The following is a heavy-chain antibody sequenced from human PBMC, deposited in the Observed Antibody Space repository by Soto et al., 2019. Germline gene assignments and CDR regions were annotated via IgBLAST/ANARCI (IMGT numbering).Heavy chain of an antibody. V-gene: IGHV4-39*01. D-gene: IGHD5-12*01. J-gene: IGHJ4*02. Sequence: PSETLSLTCTVSGGSISSSSYYWGWIRQPPGKGLEWIGSIYYSGSTYYNPSLKSRVTISVDTSKNQFSLKLSSVTAADTAVYYCAVHPIGYSGYDSDYWGQGTLVTVSS. CDR1: GGSISSSSYY. CDR2: IYYSGST. CDR3: AVHPIGYSGYDSDY.